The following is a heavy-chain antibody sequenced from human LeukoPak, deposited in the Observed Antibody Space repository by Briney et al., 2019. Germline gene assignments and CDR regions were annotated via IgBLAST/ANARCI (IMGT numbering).Heavy chain of an antibody. CDR1: GGTFNNYA. CDR2: IIPVFGIT. Sequence: ASVKVSCKASGGTFNNYAISWVRQAPGQGLEWMGGIIPVFGITNYAPKFQGRVTVTTDKSPTTSYMELSSLKSEDTGIFYCAINDLNGSYLGNWGRGTLVTVSS. J-gene: IGHJ4*02. V-gene: IGHV1-69*10. D-gene: IGHD1-26*01. CDR3: AINDLNGSYLGN.